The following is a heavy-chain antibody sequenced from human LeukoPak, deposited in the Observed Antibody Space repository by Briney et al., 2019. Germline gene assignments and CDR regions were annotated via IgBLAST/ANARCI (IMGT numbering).Heavy chain of an antibody. CDR3: TSPGGY. J-gene: IGHJ4*02. D-gene: IGHD3-16*01. V-gene: IGHV3-49*04. CDR2: IRSKAYGGTT. Sequence: GGCLRLSCTGSGFTFGEYAMSWVRQAPGKGLEWVGLIRSKAYGGTTEYAASVKGRFTISRDDSKSIAYLQMNSLKTEDTAVYYCTSPGGYWGQGTLVTVSS. CDR1: GFTFGEYA.